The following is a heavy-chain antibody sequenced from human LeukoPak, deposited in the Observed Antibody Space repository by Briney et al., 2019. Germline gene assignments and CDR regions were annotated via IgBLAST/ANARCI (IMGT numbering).Heavy chain of an antibody. J-gene: IGHJ6*02. V-gene: IGHV3-21*06. CDR2: ISSSSSYM. Sequence: GGSLRLSCAASGFTFSSYTMNWVRQAPGKGLEWVSSISSSSSYMYYADSVKGRFTISRDNAKNSLYLQMNSLRAEDTAVYYCARDRVVPAIGMDVWGQGTTVTVSS. CDR3: ARDRVVPAIGMDV. CDR1: GFTFSSYT.